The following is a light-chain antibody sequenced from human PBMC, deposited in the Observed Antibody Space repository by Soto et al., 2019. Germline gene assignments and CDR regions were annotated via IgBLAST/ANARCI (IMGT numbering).Light chain of an antibody. J-gene: IGKJ5*01. CDR1: QIFLYSSKNKNF. CDR2: EVS. Sequence: VMTRSPDSLAVSQGEGATINCKSSQIFLYSSKNKNFLPWYLQKPGQPPQLLIYEVSNRFSRVPDRFSGSGSGTDFTLRISRVEAEDVGIYYCMQRIQLPPNTFGQGTRLEIK. V-gene: IGKV2D-29*01. CDR3: MQRIQLPPNT.